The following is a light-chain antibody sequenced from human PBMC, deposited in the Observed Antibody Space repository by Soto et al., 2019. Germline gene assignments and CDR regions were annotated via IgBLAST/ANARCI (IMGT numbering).Light chain of an antibody. V-gene: IGKV1-39*01. CDR3: QQSYSTPHT. Sequence: DIQMTQSPSSLSASVGDRVTITCRASQSINGYLTWYQQKPGEAPRLLIYAVSNLQSGVPSRFSGSGSGTDFTLTIGSLQPEDFATYYCQQSYSTPHTFGQGTKLEIK. CDR1: QSINGY. CDR2: AVS. J-gene: IGKJ2*01.